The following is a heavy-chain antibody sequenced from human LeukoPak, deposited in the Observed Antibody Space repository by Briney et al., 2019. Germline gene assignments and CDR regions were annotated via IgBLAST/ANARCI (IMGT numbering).Heavy chain of an antibody. CDR3: ARDQYDILTGYYGSFDY. D-gene: IGHD3-9*01. V-gene: IGHV3-7*01. Sequence: GGSLRLSCAASGFTFSSYWMSWVRQAPGKGLEWVANIKQDGSEKYYVDPVKGRFTISRDNAKNSLYLQMNSLRAEDTAVYYCARDQYDILTGYYGSFDYWGQGTLVTVSS. J-gene: IGHJ4*02. CDR1: GFTFSSYW. CDR2: IKQDGSEK.